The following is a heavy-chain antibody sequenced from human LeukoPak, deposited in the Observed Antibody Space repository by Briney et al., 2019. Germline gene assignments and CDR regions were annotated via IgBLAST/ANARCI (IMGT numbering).Heavy chain of an antibody. CDR3: AKDLAAVGTGGAFDI. CDR2: ISWNSGSI. V-gene: IGHV3-9*03. Sequence: GGSLRLSRAASGFTFDDYAMHWVRQAPGKGLEWVSGISWNSGSIGYADSVKGRFTISRDNAKNSLYLQMNSLRAEDMALYYCAKDLAAVGTGGAFDIWGQGTMVTVSS. CDR1: GFTFDDYA. D-gene: IGHD6-13*01. J-gene: IGHJ3*02.